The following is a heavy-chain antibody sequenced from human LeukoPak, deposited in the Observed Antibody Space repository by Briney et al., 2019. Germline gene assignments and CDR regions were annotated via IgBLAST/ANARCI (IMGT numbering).Heavy chain of an antibody. V-gene: IGHV1-2*06. J-gene: IGHJ4*02. CDR3: TRDRGYDYFFDY. D-gene: IGHD5-12*01. Sequence: ASVKVSCKASGYTFTGYYMHWVRQAPGKGREWMARINLNSGGTNYAQKFQGRVTMTRDTSISTAYMELSRLRSDDTAVYYCTRDRGYDYFFDYWGQGTLVTVSS. CDR2: INLNSGGT. CDR1: GYTFTGYY.